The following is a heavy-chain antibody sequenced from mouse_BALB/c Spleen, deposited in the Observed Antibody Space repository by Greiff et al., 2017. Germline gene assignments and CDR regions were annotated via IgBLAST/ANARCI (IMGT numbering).Heavy chain of an antibody. CDR2: INPSSGYT. Sequence: QVQLQQSGADLARPGASVKMSCKASGYTFTSYTMHWVNQRPGQGLEWIGYINPSSGYTNYNQKFKDKATLTADKSSSTAYMQLSSLTSEDSAVYSGARSYYGSSFYAMDYWGQGTSVTVSS. D-gene: IGHD1-1*01. V-gene: IGHV1-4*01. J-gene: IGHJ4*01. CDR3: ARSYYGSSFYAMDY. CDR1: GYTFTSYT.